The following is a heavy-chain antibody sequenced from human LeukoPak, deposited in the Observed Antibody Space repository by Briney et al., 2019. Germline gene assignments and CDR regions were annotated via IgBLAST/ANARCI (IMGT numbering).Heavy chain of an antibody. CDR2: IIPTFGTA. D-gene: IGHD3-9*01. CDR1: GGTFSSYA. V-gene: IGHV1-69*06. J-gene: IGHJ6*04. Sequence: ASVKVSCKASGGTFSSYAISWVRQAPGQGLEWMGGIIPTFGTANYAQKFQGRVTITADKSTSTAYMELSSLRSEDTAVYYCARHTGPVLRYFDWLLGKHYYGMDVWGKGTTVSVSS. CDR3: ARHTGPVLRYFDWLLGKHYYGMDV.